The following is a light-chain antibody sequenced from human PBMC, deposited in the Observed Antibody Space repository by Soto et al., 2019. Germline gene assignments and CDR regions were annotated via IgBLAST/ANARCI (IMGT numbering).Light chain of an antibody. CDR3: QQRSNSWT. V-gene: IGKV3-15*01. Sequence: EIVMTQSPGTLSVSPGERATLSGRASQNIINNLAWYQQKPGQAPRLLIFFAYTRVTGIPARFSGSGSGTEFTLTINSLQSEDFAVYYCQQRSNSWTFGQGTRLEIK. J-gene: IGKJ5*01. CDR1: QNIINN. CDR2: FAY.